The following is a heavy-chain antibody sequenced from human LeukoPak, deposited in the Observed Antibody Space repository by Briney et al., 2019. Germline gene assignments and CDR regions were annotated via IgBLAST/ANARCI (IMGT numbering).Heavy chain of an antibody. D-gene: IGHD3-3*01. CDR3: ARDEYDGDY. J-gene: IGHJ4*02. CDR2: INPSSGST. V-gene: IGHV1-46*01. CDR1: GGTFSKYT. Sequence: ASVKVSYKASGGTFSKYTISWVRQAPGQGLEWMGIINPSSGSTTYAQKFQGRVTVTRDTSTSTVYMELSSLRSEDTAVYYCARDEYDGDYWGQGTLVTVSS.